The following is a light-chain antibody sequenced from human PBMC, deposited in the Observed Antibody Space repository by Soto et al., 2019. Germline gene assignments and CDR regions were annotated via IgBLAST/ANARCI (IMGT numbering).Light chain of an antibody. CDR2: GAS. J-gene: IGKJ1*01. Sequence: SVLTQSPGTLSLSPGERATLSCRASQSVSSNYLAWYQQKPGQAPRLLIYGASTRATGIPDRFSGSGSGTDFTLTISRLEPDDSAVYYCQQYGSSTTWTFGQGTKVEIK. CDR1: QSVSSNY. CDR3: QQYGSSTTWT. V-gene: IGKV3-20*01.